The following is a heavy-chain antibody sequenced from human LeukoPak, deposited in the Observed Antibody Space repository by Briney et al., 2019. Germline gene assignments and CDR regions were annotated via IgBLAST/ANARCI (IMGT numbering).Heavy chain of an antibody. J-gene: IGHJ4*02. V-gene: IGHV3-53*01. CDR1: GFTVSSNY. CDR2: IYSGGST. CDR3: VGDSSGYLLDY. D-gene: IGHD3-22*01. Sequence: GGSLRLSCAASGFTVSSNYMSWVRQAPGKGLEWVSVIYSGGSTYYADSVKGRFTISRDNSKNTLYLQMNSLRAEDTAVYYCVGDSSGYLLDYWGQGTLVTVSS.